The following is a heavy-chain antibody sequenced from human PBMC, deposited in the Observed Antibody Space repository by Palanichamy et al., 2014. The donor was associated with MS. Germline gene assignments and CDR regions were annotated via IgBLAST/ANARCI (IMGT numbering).Heavy chain of an antibody. V-gene: IGHV1-69-2*01. CDR3: TTRRSLDN. Sequence: EVLLVQSGAEVKKPGTVVRISCRASGYTFTDSFLHWVKQAPGEGLMWVGLVDPEDGETKYAEEFQGRVTMTADTSTYTAYMELSSLRSDDTAVYYCTTRRSLDNWGQGTLVTVSS. CDR2: VDPEDGET. D-gene: IGHD3-10*01. J-gene: IGHJ4*02. CDR1: GYTFTDSF.